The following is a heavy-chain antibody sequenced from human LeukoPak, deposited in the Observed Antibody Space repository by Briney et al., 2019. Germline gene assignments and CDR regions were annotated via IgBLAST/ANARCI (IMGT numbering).Heavy chain of an antibody. D-gene: IGHD7-27*01. J-gene: IGHJ4*02. CDR1: GFTFSTYS. Sequence: GGSLRLSCVASGFTFSTYSMNWVRQAPGKGLEWVSSIISGTYIYYADSVKGRFTISRDNAKNSLYLQMNSLRAEDTAVYYCARDFAQTGDYHHFDYWGQGTPVTVS. CDR3: ARDFAQTGDYHHFDY. V-gene: IGHV3-21*01. CDR2: IISGTYI.